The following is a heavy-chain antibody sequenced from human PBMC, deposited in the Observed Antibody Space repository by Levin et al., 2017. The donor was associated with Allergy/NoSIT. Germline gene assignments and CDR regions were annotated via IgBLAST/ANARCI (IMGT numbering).Heavy chain of an antibody. Sequence: GGSLRLSCAASGFPFSTYAMTWVRQAPGKGLLWVSSISGGGGGTYYADSVKGRFTISRDNSKNTLYLQMNTLRAEDTAIYYCAKDGPPNSHSWPGYYFDSWGQGTLVTVSS. J-gene: IGHJ4*02. CDR3: AKDGPPNSHSWPGYYFDS. V-gene: IGHV3-23*01. CDR2: ISGGGGGT. CDR1: GFPFSTYA. D-gene: IGHD2-15*01.